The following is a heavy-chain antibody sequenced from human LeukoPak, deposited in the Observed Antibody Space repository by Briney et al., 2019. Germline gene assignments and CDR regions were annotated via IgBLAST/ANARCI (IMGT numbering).Heavy chain of an antibody. J-gene: IGHJ4*02. D-gene: IGHD1-26*01. Sequence: SETLSLTCTVSGGSISSSSYYWGWIRQPPGKGLEWIGSIYYSGSTYYNPSLKSRVTISVDTSKNQFSLKLSSVTAADTAVYYCARHIGTELEATNFDYWGQGTLVTVSS. V-gene: IGHV4-39*01. CDR1: GGSISSSSYY. CDR2: IYYSGST. CDR3: ARHIGTELEATNFDY.